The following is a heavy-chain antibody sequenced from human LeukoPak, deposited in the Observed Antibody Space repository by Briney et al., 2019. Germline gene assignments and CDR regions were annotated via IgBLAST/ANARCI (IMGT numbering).Heavy chain of an antibody. CDR3: AREDSSSGRAGIFGFY. CDR1: GFTVSSNY. CDR2: IYSGGST. J-gene: IGHJ4*02. V-gene: IGHV3-66*02. Sequence: GGSLRLSCAASGFTVSSNYMSWVRQAPGKGLEWVSVIYSGGSTYYADSVRGRFTISRDTSMNTLYLQLDSLRTEDTAVYHCAREDSSSGRAGIFGFYWGQGALVTVSS. D-gene: IGHD6-19*01.